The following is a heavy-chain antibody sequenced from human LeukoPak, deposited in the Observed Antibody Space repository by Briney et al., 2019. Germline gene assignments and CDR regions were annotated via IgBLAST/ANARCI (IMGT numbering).Heavy chain of an antibody. D-gene: IGHD6-13*01. CDR1: GFTFSSYA. V-gene: IGHV3-23*01. Sequence: PTGGSLRLSCAASGFTFSSYAMSWVRQAPGKGLEWVSGISDSGDITYYADSVKGRFTISRDNAKNSLYLQMNSLRAEDTAVYYCAREGFAGYSSSWYDYWGQGTLVTVSS. J-gene: IGHJ4*02. CDR3: AREGFAGYSSSWYDY. CDR2: ISDSGDIT.